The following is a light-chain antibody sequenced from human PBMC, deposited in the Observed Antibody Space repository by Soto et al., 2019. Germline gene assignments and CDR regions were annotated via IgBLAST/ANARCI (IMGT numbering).Light chain of an antibody. Sequence: QSALTQPRSVSGSPGQSVTISCTGTSSDVGGYNYVSWYQQHPGKAPKLMIYDVSKRPSGVPDRFSGSKSGNTASLTISGLQAGDEADYYCCSYAGSYTFWVFGGGTKVTVL. V-gene: IGLV2-11*01. CDR2: DVS. J-gene: IGLJ3*02. CDR1: SSDVGGYNY. CDR3: CSYAGSYTFWV.